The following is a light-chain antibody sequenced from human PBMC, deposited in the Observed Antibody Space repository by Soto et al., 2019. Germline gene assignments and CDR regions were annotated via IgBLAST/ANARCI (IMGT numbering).Light chain of an antibody. V-gene: IGKV3-20*01. CDR2: GAS. Sequence: EIVLTQSPGTLSLSPGERATLSCRASQSVSSSYLAWYQQKPDQAPRLLIYGASSRATGIPDRFSGSGSGTDFTLTISRLEADDFAVYYCQQKVTLVQGTRLEI. CDR3: QQKVT. CDR1: QSVSSSY. J-gene: IGKJ5*01.